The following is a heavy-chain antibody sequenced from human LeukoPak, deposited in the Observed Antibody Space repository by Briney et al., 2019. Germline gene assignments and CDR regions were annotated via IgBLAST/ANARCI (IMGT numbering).Heavy chain of an antibody. V-gene: IGHV4-59*01. CDR1: GGSISSYY. CDR3: ARGRYSAGDNWFDP. D-gene: IGHD3-9*01. J-gene: IGHJ5*02. Sequence: SETLSLTCTVSGGSISSYYWSWIRQPPGKGLEWIGDIYYSGSTNYNPSLKSRVTISVDTSKNQFSLKLSSVTAADTAVYYCARGRYSAGDNWFDPWGQGTLVTVSS. CDR2: IYYSGST.